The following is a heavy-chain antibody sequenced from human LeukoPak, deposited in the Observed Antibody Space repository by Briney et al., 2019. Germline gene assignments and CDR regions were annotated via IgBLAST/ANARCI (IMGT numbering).Heavy chain of an antibody. CDR2: ISGSAHKI. Sequence: GGSLRLSCIASGITFSNYAVSWVRQAPEKGLDWVSVISGSAHKIRYADSVKGRFTISRDNAKNTLYLQMNSLRDEDTAVYYCARPYNWHEARFESWGQGTLVTVSS. V-gene: IGHV3-23*01. D-gene: IGHD1-20*01. CDR1: GITFSNYA. CDR3: ARPYNWHEARFES. J-gene: IGHJ5*01.